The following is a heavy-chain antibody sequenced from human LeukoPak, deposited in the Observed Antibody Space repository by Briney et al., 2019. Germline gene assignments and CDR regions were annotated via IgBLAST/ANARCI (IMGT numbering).Heavy chain of an antibody. V-gene: IGHV3-74*01. CDR2: VNSDGSSA. D-gene: IGHD3-3*01. J-gene: IGHJ2*01. CDR1: GXTFSSYW. CDR3: ARELDYDITIFGVVPPGYFDL. Sequence: GGSLRLSCAASGXTFSSYWIHRVRQAPGKGLVWVLHVNSDGSSATYAASVKGRLTISRDNAKNSLYLQMNSLSSEDTAVYYCARELDYDITIFGVVPPGYFDLWGRGTLVTVSS.